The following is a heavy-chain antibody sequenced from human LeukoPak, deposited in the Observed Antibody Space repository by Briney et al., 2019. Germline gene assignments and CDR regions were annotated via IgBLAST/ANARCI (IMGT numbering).Heavy chain of an antibody. CDR3: ARVGDWNDLVY. CDR1: GGSITNYW. V-gene: IGHV4-59*01. CDR2: IYYSGSTT. J-gene: IGHJ4*02. Sequence: SETLSLTCTGSGGSITNYWWSWIRQPPGRGLEWIGYIYYSGSTTNYNPSLRGRATISVDASKNQFSLRLRSVTAADTAVYYCARVGDWNDLVYWGQGTLVSVSS. D-gene: IGHD1-1*01.